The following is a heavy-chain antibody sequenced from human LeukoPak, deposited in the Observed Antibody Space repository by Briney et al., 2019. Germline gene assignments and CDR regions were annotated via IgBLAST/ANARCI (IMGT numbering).Heavy chain of an antibody. CDR2: IYYSGST. D-gene: IGHD4-17*01. CDR3: ARDLAPDGDYEGWFDP. Sequence: SETLSLTCTVSGGSISSYYWSWIRQPPGKGLEWIGYIYYSGSTNYNPSLKSRVTISVDTSKNQFSLKLSSVTAADTAVYYCARDLAPDGDYEGWFDPWGQGTLVTVSS. CDR1: GGSISSYY. J-gene: IGHJ5*02. V-gene: IGHV4-59*01.